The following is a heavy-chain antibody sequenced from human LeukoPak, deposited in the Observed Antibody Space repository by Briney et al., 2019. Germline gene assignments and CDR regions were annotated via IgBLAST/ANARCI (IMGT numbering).Heavy chain of an antibody. V-gene: IGHV1-18*01. J-gene: IGHJ4*02. CDR3: AREGLGELTLDY. CDR1: GYTFSTHG. Sequence: ASVKVSCKASGYTFSTHGISWVRQAPGQGLEWMGWISTSNGDTRYAQKLQGRVTMTTDTSTSTAYMELRNLRSDDTAVYYCAREGLGELTLDYWGQGTLVTVSS. CDR2: ISTSNGDT. D-gene: IGHD3-16*01.